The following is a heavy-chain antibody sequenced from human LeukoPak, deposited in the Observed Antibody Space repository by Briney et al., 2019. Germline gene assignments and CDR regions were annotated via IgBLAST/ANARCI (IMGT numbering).Heavy chain of an antibody. CDR1: GSTFSSYA. CDR2: ISYDGSNK. Sequence: GRSLRLSCAASGSTFSSYAMHWVRQAPGKGLEWVAVISYDGSNKYYADSVKGRFTISRDNSKNTLYLQMNSLRAEDTAVYYCARDTCSSTSCYPTFDYWGQGTLVTVSS. J-gene: IGHJ4*02. D-gene: IGHD2-2*01. CDR3: ARDTCSSTSCYPTFDY. V-gene: IGHV3-30-3*01.